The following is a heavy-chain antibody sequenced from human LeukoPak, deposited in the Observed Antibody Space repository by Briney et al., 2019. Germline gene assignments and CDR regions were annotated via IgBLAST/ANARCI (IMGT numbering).Heavy chain of an antibody. Sequence: ASVKVSCKASGYTFTSHYMHWVRQAPGQGLEWMGWINTNTGNPTYAQGFTGRFVFSLDTSVSTAYLQISSLKAEDTAVYYCARGSVLRFLEWLFWSDYGMDVWGQGTTVTVSS. CDR2: INTNTGNP. J-gene: IGHJ6*02. CDR3: ARGSVLRFLEWLFWSDYGMDV. D-gene: IGHD3-3*01. CDR1: GYTFTSHY. V-gene: IGHV7-4-1*02.